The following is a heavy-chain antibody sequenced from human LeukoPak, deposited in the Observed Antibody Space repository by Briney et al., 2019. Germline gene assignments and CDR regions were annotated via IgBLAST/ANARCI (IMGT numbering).Heavy chain of an antibody. V-gene: IGHV4-59*01. CDR1: VGSISSYY. CDR2: IYYSGST. Sequence: SETLSLTCTVSVGSISSYYWSWIRQPPGKGLEWIGYIYYSGSTNYNPSLKSRVTISVDTSKNQFSLKLSSVTAADTAVYYCARDGAAHFDYWGQGTLVTVSS. J-gene: IGHJ4*02. CDR3: ARDGAAHFDY. D-gene: IGHD6-13*01.